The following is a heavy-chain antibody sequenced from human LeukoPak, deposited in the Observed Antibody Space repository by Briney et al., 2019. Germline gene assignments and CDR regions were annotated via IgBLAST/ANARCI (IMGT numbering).Heavy chain of an antibody. D-gene: IGHD6-13*01. CDR1: GFTFSRYS. Sequence: GGSLRLSCAASGFTFSRYSMNWVRQAPGKGLEWVSYISRSSSTIHYADSVKGRFTIPRDNAKSSLFLQMNSLRAEDTAVYYCARVGYSSSSGFDYWGQGTLVTVSS. V-gene: IGHV3-48*04. CDR2: ISRSSSTI. CDR3: ARVGYSSSSGFDY. J-gene: IGHJ4*02.